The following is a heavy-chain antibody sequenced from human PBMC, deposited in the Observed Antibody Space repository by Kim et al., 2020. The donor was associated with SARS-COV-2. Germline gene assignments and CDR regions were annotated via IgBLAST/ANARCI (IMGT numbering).Heavy chain of an antibody. D-gene: IGHD3-22*01. CDR1: GGSISSYY. CDR2: IYYSGST. Sequence: SETLSLTCTVSGGSISSYYWSWILQPPGKGLEWIGYIYYSGSTNYNPSLKSRVTISVDTSKNQFSLKLSSVTAADTAVYYCARRRIDSSGYYYYFDYWGQGTLVTVSS. J-gene: IGHJ4*02. V-gene: IGHV4-59*01. CDR3: ARRRIDSSGYYYYFDY.